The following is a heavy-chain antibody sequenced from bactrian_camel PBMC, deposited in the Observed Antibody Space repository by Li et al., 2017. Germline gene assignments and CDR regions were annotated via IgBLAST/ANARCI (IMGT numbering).Heavy chain of an antibody. V-gene: IGHV3S40*01. CDR1: GFTFSSYD. CDR2: INSGGGTT. CDR3: AKDRGGPEDY. D-gene: IGHD2*01. Sequence: VQLVESGGGLVQPGGSLRLSCAASGFTFSSYDMSWVRQAPGKGLEWVSAINSGGGTTYYPDSMKGRFTISRDNAKNTLYLQLNSLKTEDTAMYYCAKDRGGPEDYWGQGTQVTVS. J-gene: IGHJ4*01.